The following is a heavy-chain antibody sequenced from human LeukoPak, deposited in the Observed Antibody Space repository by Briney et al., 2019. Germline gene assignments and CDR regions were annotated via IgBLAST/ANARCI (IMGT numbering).Heavy chain of an antibody. V-gene: IGHV3-7*01. CDR1: GFTFSTYW. J-gene: IGHJ4*02. Sequence: PGGSLRLSCAASGFTFSTYWMSWVRQAPGKGLEWVANIKQDGSEKYFVDSVKGRLTISRDNAKNSLYLQMNSLRAEDTAVYYCARIGYSSGWYAFYFDCWGQGTLVTVSS. CDR3: ARIGYSSGWYAFYFDC. D-gene: IGHD6-19*01. CDR2: IKQDGSEK.